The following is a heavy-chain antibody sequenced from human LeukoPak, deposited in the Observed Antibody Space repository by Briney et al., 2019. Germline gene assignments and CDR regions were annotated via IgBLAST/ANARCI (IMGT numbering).Heavy chain of an antibody. J-gene: IGHJ6*03. V-gene: IGHV1-46*01. D-gene: IGHD1-26*01. CDR1: GYTFTSYY. CDR2: INPSGGST. Sequence: ASVKVSCKASGYTFTSYYMHWVRQAPGRGLEWMGIINPSGGSTSYAQKFQGRVTMTRDMSTSTVYMELSSLRSEDTAVYYCVRGAGATISYYHYYMDVWGKGTTVTVS. CDR3: VRGAGATISYYHYYMDV.